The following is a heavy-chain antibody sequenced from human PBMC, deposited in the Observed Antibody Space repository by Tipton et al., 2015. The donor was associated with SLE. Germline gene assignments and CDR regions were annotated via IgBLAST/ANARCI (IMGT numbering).Heavy chain of an antibody. CDR2: IFYSGST. V-gene: IGHV4-39*07. J-gene: IGHJ4*02. D-gene: IGHD6-6*01. Sequence: TLSLTCTVSSGSISSSSYYWGWIRQPPGKGLEWIGSIFYSGSTYYNPSLKSRVTISVDTSKNQFSLKLSSVTAADTAVYYCARVHMAARVLDYWGQGTLVTVSS. CDR1: SGSISSSSYY. CDR3: ARVHMAARVLDY.